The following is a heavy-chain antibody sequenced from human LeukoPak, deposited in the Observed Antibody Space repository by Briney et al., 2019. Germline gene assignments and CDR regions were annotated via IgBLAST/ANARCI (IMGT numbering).Heavy chain of an antibody. J-gene: IGHJ4*02. CDR3: AKDRRGYSSSWYKGYYFDY. CDR1: GFTFSSYA. V-gene: IGHV3-23*01. D-gene: IGHD6-13*01. Sequence: GGSLRLSCAASGFTFSSYAMSWVRQAPGKGLEWVSAISGSGGSTYYADSVKGRFTISRDNSKNTLYLQMNSLRAEDTAVYYCAKDRRGYSSSWYKGYYFDYWGQGTLVTVSS. CDR2: ISGSGGST.